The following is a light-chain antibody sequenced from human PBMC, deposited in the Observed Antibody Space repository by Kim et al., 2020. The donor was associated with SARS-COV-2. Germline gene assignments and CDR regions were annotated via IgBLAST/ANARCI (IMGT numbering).Light chain of an antibody. CDR3: SSYSNSGTYV. Sequence: GQAITIACNGTNNDVGGSDYVSWYQQPPGKAPNRIIYDVNKRPSGVSHRFSGSKSGNTASLTISGLQAEDETDYYCSSYSNSGTYVFGSGTKVSVL. CDR2: DVN. V-gene: IGLV2-14*04. J-gene: IGLJ1*01. CDR1: NNDVGGSDY.